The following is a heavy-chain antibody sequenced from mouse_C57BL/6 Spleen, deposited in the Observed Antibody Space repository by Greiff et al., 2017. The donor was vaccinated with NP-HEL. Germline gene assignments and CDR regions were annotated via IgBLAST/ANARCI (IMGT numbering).Heavy chain of an antibody. D-gene: IGHD2-4*01. Sequence: EVKVEESGPGLAKPSQTLSLTCSVSGYSFTSAYWNWIRQFPGNKLEYMGYISYSGSTSNNPSLKSRISITRDTSKNQYYLQLNSVTTEDTATYCGARSYYDYDDWYFDVWGTGTTVTVSS. J-gene: IGHJ1*03. CDR2: ISYSGST. V-gene: IGHV3-8*01. CDR1: GYSFTSAY. CDR3: ARSYYDYDDWYFDV.